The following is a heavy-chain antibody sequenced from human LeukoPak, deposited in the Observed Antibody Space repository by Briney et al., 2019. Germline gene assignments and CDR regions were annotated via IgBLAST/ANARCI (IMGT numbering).Heavy chain of an antibody. CDR2: ISASGGGT. V-gene: IGHV3-23*01. CDR1: GFTFSRDG. CDR3: AKNLLGSEAFSWYFDL. J-gene: IGHJ2*01. D-gene: IGHD1-26*01. Sequence: PGGSLRLSCAASGFTFSRDGMSWVRQAPGKGLEWVSSISASGGGTVYADSVKGRVTISRDNSKNTLYLQMHSLRAEDTAVYSCAKNLLGSEAFSWYFDLWGRGTLVTASS.